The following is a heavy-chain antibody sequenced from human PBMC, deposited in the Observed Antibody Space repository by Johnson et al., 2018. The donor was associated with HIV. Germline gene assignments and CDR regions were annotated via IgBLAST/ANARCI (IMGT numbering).Heavy chain of an antibody. CDR3: ASPLRYFDWLLDRSAFDI. CDR1: GFTFSGSA. CDR2: IRSNANSYAT. D-gene: IGHD3-9*01. V-gene: IGHV3-73*01. J-gene: IGHJ3*02. Sequence: MLLVESGGGLVQPGGSLKLSCAASGFTFSGSAMHWVRQASGKGLEWVGRIRSNANSYATAYAASVKGRFTISRDDSKNTAYLQMNSLKTEDTAVYYGASPLRYFDWLLDRSAFDIWGQGTMVTVSS.